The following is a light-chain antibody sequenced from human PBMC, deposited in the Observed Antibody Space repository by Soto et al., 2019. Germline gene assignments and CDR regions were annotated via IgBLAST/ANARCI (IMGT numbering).Light chain of an antibody. CDR3: HQRKSWPRT. J-gene: IGKJ1*01. CDR1: QPVSNK. V-gene: IGKV3-11*01. CDR2: DTF. Sequence: EIVLTQSPATLSSSPGERATLSCKASQPVSNKLARYQHKPGQAPRLLIYDTFNRATGIPARFSGSGSGTDFTLTISSLEPEDFAVYYCHQRKSWPRTFGQGTKVDIK.